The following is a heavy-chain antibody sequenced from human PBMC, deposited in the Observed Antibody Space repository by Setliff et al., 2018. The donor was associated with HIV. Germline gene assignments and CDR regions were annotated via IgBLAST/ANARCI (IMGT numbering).Heavy chain of an antibody. CDR1: GFTFSSFA. D-gene: IGHD4-17*01. CDR3: ARGRSVGDYAGWSAFDM. Sequence: GGSLRLSCAASGFTFSSFAMYWVCQAPRKGLEWVSYINSCSSSIYYADSVKGRFTISRDNAKNSLYLQMNNLRAEDTAVYFCARGRSVGDYAGWSAFDMWGPGTMVTVS. J-gene: IGHJ3*02. CDR2: INSCSSSI. V-gene: IGHV3-48*01.